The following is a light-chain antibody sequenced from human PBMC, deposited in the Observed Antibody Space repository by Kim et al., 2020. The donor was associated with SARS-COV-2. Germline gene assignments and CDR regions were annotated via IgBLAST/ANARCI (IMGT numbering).Light chain of an antibody. CDR3: QVWDSSSDIRV. Sequence: SYELTQPPSVSVAPGKTARITCGGNNIGSKSVHWYQQKPGLAPVLDIYYDSDRPSGIPARFSGFHSGNTATLTISWVAAGDAADYYCQVWDSSSDIRVFG. CDR1: NIGSKS. CDR2: YDS. J-gene: IGLJ3*02. V-gene: IGLV3-21*04.